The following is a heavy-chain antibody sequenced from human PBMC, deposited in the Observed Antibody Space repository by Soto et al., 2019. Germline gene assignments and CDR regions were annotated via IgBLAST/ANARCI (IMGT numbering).Heavy chain of an antibody. CDR2: ISYDGSNK. V-gene: IGHV3-30*18. CDR3: AKTLYGTWGGLDY. CDR1: GFTFSSYG. Sequence: QVQLVESGGGVVQPGRSLRLSCAASGFTFSSYGMHWVRQAPGKGLEWVAVISYDGSNKYYADSVKGRFTISRDNYKNTLYLQMNSLRAEDTAVYYCAKTLYGTWGGLDYWGQGTLVTVSS. J-gene: IGHJ4*02. D-gene: IGHD3-16*01.